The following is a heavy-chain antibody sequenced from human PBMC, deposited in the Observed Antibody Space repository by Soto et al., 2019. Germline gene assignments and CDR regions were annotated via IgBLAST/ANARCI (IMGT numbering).Heavy chain of an antibody. CDR3: TSEPNYFHY. V-gene: IGHV1-18*01. CDR1: GYTFTSYG. Sequence: QVQLVQSGAQVKKPGASVKVSCKASGYTFTSYGISWVGQAPGQGLEWMGWISAYNGNTRYAQKLQGRTTMSTDTSTSTAYMDLRSLRSDDTAVYYCTSEPNYFHYWGQGTLVTVSS. CDR2: ISAYNGNT. J-gene: IGHJ4*02.